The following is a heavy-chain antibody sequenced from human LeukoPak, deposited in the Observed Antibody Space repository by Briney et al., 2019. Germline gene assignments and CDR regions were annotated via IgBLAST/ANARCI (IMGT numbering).Heavy chain of an antibody. D-gene: IGHD5-18*01. CDR3: AKVKERGYTYGYSAFDI. CDR1: GFTFSSYA. J-gene: IGHJ3*02. Sequence: GGSLRLSCTASGFTFSSYAMSWVRQAPGKGLEWVSTISGSGGSTYYADSAKGRFTISRDNSKNTLYLQMNSLRAEDTAVYYCAKVKERGYTYGYSAFDIWGQGTMVTVSS. CDR2: ISGSGGST. V-gene: IGHV3-23*01.